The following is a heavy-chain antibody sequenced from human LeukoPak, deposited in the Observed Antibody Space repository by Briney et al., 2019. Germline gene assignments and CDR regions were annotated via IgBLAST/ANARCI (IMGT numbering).Heavy chain of an antibody. CDR1: GFTFSSYS. Sequence: AGGSLRLSCAASGFTFSSYSINWVRQAPGKGLEWVSSISSSSRYIYYADSVKGRFTISRDNAKNSLYLQMNSLRAEDTAVYYCARRLVAALDGMDVWGQGITVTVSS. CDR2: ISSSSRYI. D-gene: IGHD2-15*01. J-gene: IGHJ6*02. CDR3: ARRLVAALDGMDV. V-gene: IGHV3-21*01.